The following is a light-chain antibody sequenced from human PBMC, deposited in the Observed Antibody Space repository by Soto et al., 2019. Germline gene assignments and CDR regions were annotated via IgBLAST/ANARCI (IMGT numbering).Light chain of an antibody. V-gene: IGKV1-5*01. CDR3: QQYNSYPRT. CDR1: QSISSW. J-gene: IGKJ1*01. CDR2: DAS. Sequence: DIQMTQSPSTLSASVGDRVTITCRASQSISSWLAWNQQKPGKAPKLLIYDASSLESGVPSRLSGSGSGTEFTLTTSSLQPDDFATYYCQQYNSYPRTFGQGTKVEIK.